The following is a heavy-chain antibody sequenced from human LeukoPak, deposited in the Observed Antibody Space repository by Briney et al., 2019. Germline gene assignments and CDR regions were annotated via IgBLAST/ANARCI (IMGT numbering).Heavy chain of an antibody. CDR3: ARGPYCGGDCSHYYFDY. CDR1: GGTFSSYV. CDR2: TIPMSGTA. V-gene: IGHV1-69*13. Sequence: SVKVSCKASGGTFSSYVISWVRQAPGQGLEWMGGTIPMSGTANYAPKFQGRVTITADESTSTAYMELSSLRSEDTAVYYCARGPYCGGDCSHYYFDYWGQGTLVTVSS. D-gene: IGHD2-21*01. J-gene: IGHJ4*02.